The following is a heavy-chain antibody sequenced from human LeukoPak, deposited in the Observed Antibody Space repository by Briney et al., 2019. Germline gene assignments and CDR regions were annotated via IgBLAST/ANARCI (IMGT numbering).Heavy chain of an antibody. CDR3: ARGAYYYGSGSYYTN. CDR2: IYYSGST. D-gene: IGHD3-10*01. V-gene: IGHV4-59*01. CDR1: GGSISSYY. Sequence: SETLSLTCTVSGGSISSYYWSWIRQPPGKGLEWIGYIYYSGSTNYNPSLKSRVTISVDTSKNQFSLKLSSVTAADTAVYYCARGAYYYGSGSYYTNWGQGTLVTVSS. J-gene: IGHJ4*02.